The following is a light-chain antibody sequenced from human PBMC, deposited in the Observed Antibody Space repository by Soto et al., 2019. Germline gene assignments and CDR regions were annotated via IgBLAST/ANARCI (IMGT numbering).Light chain of an antibody. CDR1: QDIRKY. CDR3: QQYDNLPLI. CDR2: DAS. V-gene: IGKV1-33*01. Sequence: IHITQSPSSLSSSVVYIFTVTCQATQDIRKYLNWYQQKPGKAPKLLIYDASSLETGVPSRFSGSGSGTDFTLTISSLQPEDFATYYCQQYDNLPLIFGQGTRLEIK. J-gene: IGKJ5*01.